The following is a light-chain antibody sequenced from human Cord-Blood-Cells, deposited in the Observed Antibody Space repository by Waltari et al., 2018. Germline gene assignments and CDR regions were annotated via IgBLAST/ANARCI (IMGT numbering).Light chain of an antibody. J-gene: IGKJ2*01. CDR1: QCISSY. V-gene: IGKV1-8*01. CDR3: QQYYSYPYT. Sequence: AIRMTQSPSSFSASTGDRVTITCRASQCISSYLAWYQQKPGKAPKLLIYAASTLQSGVPSRFSGSGSGTDFTLTISCLQSEDFATYYCQQYYSYPYTFGQVTKLEIK. CDR2: AAS.